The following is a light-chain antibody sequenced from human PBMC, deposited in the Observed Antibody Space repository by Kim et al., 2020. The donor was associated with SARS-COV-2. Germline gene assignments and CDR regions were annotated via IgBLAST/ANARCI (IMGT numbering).Light chain of an antibody. V-gene: IGLV2-14*03. Sequence: QSALTQPASVSGSPGQSITISCTGSSSDVGAYKYVSWYQQHPGEAPKVLIYGVTNRPSGVSDRFSGSKSGNTASLTISGLQAEDEAHYYCTSYTSGNTLIIFGGGTQLTVL. CDR1: SSDVGAYKY. CDR3: TSYTSGNTLII. J-gene: IGLJ2*01. CDR2: GVT.